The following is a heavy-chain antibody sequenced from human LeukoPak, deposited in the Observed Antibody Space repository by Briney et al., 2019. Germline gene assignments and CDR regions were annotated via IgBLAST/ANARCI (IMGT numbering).Heavy chain of an antibody. J-gene: IGHJ6*02. CDR2: IIPIFGTA. D-gene: IGHD2-15*01. V-gene: IGHV1-69*13. CDR3: ARKRCFGRDYLHLLRKEG. CDR1: GGTFSSYA. Sequence: ASVKVSCKASGGTFSSYAISWVRQAPGQGLEWMGGIIPIFGTANYAQKFQGRVTITADESTSTAYMELSSLRSEDTAVYYCARKRCFGRDYLHLLRKEGRGQGTTVTVSS.